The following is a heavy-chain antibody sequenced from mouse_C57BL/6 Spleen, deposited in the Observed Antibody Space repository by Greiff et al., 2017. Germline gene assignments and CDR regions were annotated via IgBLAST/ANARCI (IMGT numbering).Heavy chain of an antibody. Sequence: VQLQQSGAELVRPGASVTLSCKASGYTFTDYEMHWVKQTPLHGLEWIGAIDPATGGTAYNQKFKGKAILTADKSSSTAYMELRSLTSEDSAVYYCTDYDEGAYYFDYWGQGTTLTVSS. CDR3: TDYDEGAYYFDY. D-gene: IGHD2-4*01. CDR2: IDPATGGT. CDR1: GYTFTDYE. J-gene: IGHJ2*01. V-gene: IGHV1-15*01.